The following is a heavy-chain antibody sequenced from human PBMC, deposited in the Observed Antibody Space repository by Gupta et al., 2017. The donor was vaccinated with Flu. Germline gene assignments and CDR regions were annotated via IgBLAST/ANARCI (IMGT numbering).Heavy chain of an antibody. CDR3: ARESDFVTGRRGGGLDV. CDR1: GYSFIDLH. J-gene: IGHJ3*01. V-gene: IGHV1-2*02. D-gene: IGHD3-9*01. CDR2: INPYTGDT. Sequence: QVELVQSGAEVKKPGASVRVSCGTTGYSFIDLHGYWLRKAPGQGLEWLGWINPYTGDTLSAQKFQGRVTMTRDTAINTAYLELRGLRSDDTAVYYCARESDFVTGRRGGGLDVWGQGTKVTVS.